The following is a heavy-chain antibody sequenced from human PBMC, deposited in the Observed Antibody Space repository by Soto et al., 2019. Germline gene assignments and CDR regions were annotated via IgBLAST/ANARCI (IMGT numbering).Heavy chain of an antibody. CDR1: GFTFTNAW. V-gene: IGHV3-15*07. J-gene: IGHJ3*02. CDR2: LKSIADAETT. CDR3: ATCIAARACAFDM. D-gene: IGHD6-6*01. Sequence: PGGSLRLSWASSGFTFTNAWMNWVRQAPGKGLEWVGRLKSIADAETTDYAAPVQGRFSISRDDSKNTLYLQMNSLKTEDTAVYYCATCIAARACAFDMWGQGTMVTVSS.